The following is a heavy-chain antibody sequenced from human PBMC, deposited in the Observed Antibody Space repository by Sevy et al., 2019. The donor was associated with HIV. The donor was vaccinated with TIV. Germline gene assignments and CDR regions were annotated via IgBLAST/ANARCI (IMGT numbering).Heavy chain of an antibody. CDR2: ISSSGSTI. V-gene: IGHV3-11*01. J-gene: IGHJ6*02. Sequence: GGSLRLSCAASGFTFSDYYMSWIRQAPGRGLEWVSYISSSGSTIYYADSVKGRFTISRDNAKNSLYLKMNSLRAEDTAVYYCARAGYYYGSGSYQEYYGMDVWGQRTTVTVSS. CDR3: ARAGYYYGSGSYQEYYGMDV. D-gene: IGHD3-10*01. CDR1: GFTFSDYY.